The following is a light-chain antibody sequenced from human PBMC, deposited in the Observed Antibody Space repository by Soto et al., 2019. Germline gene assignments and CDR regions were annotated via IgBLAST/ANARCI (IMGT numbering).Light chain of an antibody. J-gene: IGKJ2*01. Sequence: DIQMTQSPSTLSASVGDRVTITCRASQSIGSSLAWYQQKPGKSPKLLIYDASTLESGVPSRFSGSGFGTEFALTIRSLQPDDFATFCCQQYNSYGTLGQGTKLEIK. CDR1: QSIGSS. CDR2: DAS. V-gene: IGKV1-5*01. CDR3: QQYNSYGT.